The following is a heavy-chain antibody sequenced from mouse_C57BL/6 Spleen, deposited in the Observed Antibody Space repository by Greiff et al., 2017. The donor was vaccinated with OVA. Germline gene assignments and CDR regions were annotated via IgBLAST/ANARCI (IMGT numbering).Heavy chain of an antibody. V-gene: IGHV1-72*01. CDR1: GYTFTSYW. D-gene: IGHD1-1*01. CDR3: ARTDYYGSSYGYFDV. CDR2: IDPNSGGP. Sequence: QVQLQQPGAELVKPGASVKLSCKASGYTFTSYWMHWVKQRPGRGLGWIGRIDPNSGGPKYNEKFKSKATLTVDKPSSTAYLQLSSLTSEDSAVYYCARTDYYGSSYGYFDVWGTGTTVTVSS. J-gene: IGHJ1*03.